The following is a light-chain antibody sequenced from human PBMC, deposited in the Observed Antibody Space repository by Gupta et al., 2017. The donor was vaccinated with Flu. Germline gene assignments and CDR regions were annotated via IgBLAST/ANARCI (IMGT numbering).Light chain of an antibody. CDR2: LGS. CDR3: TQVLQNPLT. V-gene: IGKV2-28*01. Sequence: IVMTQSPLSLPVTPGEPASISCRSSQSLLHSNGYNYLDWYLQKPGQSPQLLIYLGSNRASGVPDRFSGSGSGTDFTLKISRVEAEDVGVYYCTQVLQNPLTFGTGTKVEIK. CDR1: QSLLHSNGYNY. J-gene: IGKJ4*01.